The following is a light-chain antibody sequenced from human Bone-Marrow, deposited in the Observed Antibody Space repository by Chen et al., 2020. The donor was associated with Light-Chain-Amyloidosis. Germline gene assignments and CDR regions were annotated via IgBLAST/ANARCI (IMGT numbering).Light chain of an antibody. J-gene: IGLJ3*02. Sequence: QSALTQPASGSGSPGQSITFPCTGTSSDVGGYNYVSWYQQHPGKAPKLIIYDVSDRPSGVSDRFSGSKSGNTASLTISGLQAEDEADYYCASYTSAATWVFGGGTKLTVL. CDR2: DVS. CDR1: SSDVGGYNY. V-gene: IGLV2-14*03. CDR3: ASYTSAATWV.